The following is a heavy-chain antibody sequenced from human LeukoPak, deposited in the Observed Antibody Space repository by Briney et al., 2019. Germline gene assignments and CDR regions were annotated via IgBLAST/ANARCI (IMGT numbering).Heavy chain of an antibody. CDR3: ARGPDYYDSSGYEFDY. Sequence: SETLSLTCAVYGVSFSGYYWSWIRQPPGKGLEWIGEINHSGSTNYNPSLKSRVTISVDTSKNQFSLKLSSVTAADTAVYYCARGPDYYDSSGYEFDYWGQGTLVTVSS. J-gene: IGHJ4*02. V-gene: IGHV4-34*01. D-gene: IGHD3-22*01. CDR2: INHSGST. CDR1: GVSFSGYY.